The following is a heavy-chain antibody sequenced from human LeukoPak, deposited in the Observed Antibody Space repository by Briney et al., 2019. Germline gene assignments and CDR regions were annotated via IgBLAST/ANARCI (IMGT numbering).Heavy chain of an antibody. J-gene: IGHJ4*02. CDR2: ISGSGGST. V-gene: IGHV3-23*01. Sequence: GGSLRLSCAASGFTFSSYAMSWVRQAPGKGLEWVSTISGSGGSTYYADSVKGRCTISRDSSKNTLYLQMNSMRAEDTAVYYCAKDGAKLVKYYFDYWGQGTLVTVSS. CDR1: GFTFSSYA. D-gene: IGHD2-8*02. CDR3: AKDGAKLVKYYFDY.